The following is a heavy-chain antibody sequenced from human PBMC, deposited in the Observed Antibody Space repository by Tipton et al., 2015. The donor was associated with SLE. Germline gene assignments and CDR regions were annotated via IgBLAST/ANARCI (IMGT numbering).Heavy chain of an antibody. D-gene: IGHD5-18*01. V-gene: IGHV4-39*02. CDR2: IYYSGST. CDR3: AREGKAMVPFDY. J-gene: IGHJ4*02. Sequence: TLSLTCSVSGASISSSGYYWGWIRQPPGKGLEWIGSIYYSGSTYYNPSLKSRVTISVDTSKNHFSLKLSSVTAADTAVYYCAREGKAMVPFDYWGQGTLVTVSS. CDR1: GASISSSGYY.